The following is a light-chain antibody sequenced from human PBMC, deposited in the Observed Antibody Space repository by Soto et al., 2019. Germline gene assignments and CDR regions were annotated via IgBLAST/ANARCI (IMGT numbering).Light chain of an antibody. CDR2: AAS. V-gene: IGKV1-12*01. CDR3: QQANSFPYT. J-gene: IGKJ2*01. CDR1: QGIGSW. Sequence: DIQMTQSPSSVSASVGDRVTITCRASQGIGSWLGWYQQKPGKAPKLLIYAASNLQSGAPSRFSGSGSGTDFTLTISSPQPEDFASYYCQQANSFPYTFGQGTNVEI.